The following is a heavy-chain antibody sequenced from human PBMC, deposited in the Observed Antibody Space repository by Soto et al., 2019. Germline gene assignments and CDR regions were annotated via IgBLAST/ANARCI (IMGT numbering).Heavy chain of an antibody. CDR3: GRGARGYYDSSGYSYYFDY. Sequence: GSVKVSCKGSRYTFTSYYMHWVRQAPGQGLEWMGISNPSGGSTSYAQKFQGRVTMTRDTSTSTVYMELSSLRSEDTAVYCCGRGARGYYDSSGYSYYFDYWGQGTLVTVSS. D-gene: IGHD3-22*01. J-gene: IGHJ4*02. V-gene: IGHV1-46*01. CDR1: RYTFTSYY. CDR2: SNPSGGST.